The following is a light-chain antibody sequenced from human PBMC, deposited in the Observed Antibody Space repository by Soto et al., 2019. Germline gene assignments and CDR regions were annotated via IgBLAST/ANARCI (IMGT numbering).Light chain of an antibody. CDR1: QSVSGTY. CDR2: DVS. Sequence: IVLTQSPGTLSLSPGERATLSCRASQSVSGTYLAWYQQKPGKAPSLLIFDVSSRATGIPDRFSGSGSGADFTLTISRLEPEDFAVYYCQQYGTSPQTFGQGTRLEIK. CDR3: QQYGTSPQT. V-gene: IGKV3-20*01. J-gene: IGKJ5*01.